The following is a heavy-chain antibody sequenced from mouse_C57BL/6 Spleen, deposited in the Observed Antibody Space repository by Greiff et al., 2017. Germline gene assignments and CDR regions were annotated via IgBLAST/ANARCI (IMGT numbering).Heavy chain of an antibody. Sequence: EVKLMESGGGLVKPGGSLKLSCAASGFTFSSYAMSWVRQTPEKRLEWVATISDGGSYTYYPDNVKGRFTISRDKAKNNLYLQMSHLKSEDTAMYYCARDPFYYGYVDVWGTGTTVTVSS. CDR3: ARDPFYYGYVDV. J-gene: IGHJ1*03. CDR1: GFTFSSYA. CDR2: ISDGGSYT. V-gene: IGHV5-4*01. D-gene: IGHD2-1*01.